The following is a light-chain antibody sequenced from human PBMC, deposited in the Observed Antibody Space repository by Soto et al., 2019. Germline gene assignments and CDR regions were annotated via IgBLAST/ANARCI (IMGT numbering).Light chain of an antibody. V-gene: IGKV3-15*01. CDR1: QTVSRN. Sequence: EVVMTQSPATLSVSPGERATPNCRASQTVSRNLAWYQQRPGQAPRLLIYDISIRAAGVPARFSGSGSGTDFTLTISRLEPEDFAVYYCQQYGNSPQAFGRGTKVDIK. J-gene: IGKJ1*01. CDR2: DIS. CDR3: QQYGNSPQA.